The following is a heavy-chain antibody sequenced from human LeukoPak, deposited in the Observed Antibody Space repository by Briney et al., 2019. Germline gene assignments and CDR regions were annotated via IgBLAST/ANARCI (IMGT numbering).Heavy chain of an antibody. CDR2: ISGGGGST. J-gene: IGHJ4*02. D-gene: IGHD3-22*01. CDR3: ARGDDSGYYDYFDY. V-gene: IGHV3-23*01. Sequence: PGGSLRLSCAASGFTFTSYSMNWVRQAPGKGLEWVSTISGGGGSTYYAASVKGRFTISRDFSKNTVFLHMNSLRAEDTAMYYCARGDDSGYYDYFDYWGQGALVTVSS. CDR1: GFTFTSYS.